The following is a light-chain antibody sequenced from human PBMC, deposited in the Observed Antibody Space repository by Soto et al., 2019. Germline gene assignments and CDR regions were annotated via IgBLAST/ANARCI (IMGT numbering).Light chain of an antibody. Sequence: QSALTQPPSASGSPGQSVTISCTGTSSDVGGYNYVSWYQQYPGRAPKLMIYEVTKRPSGVPDRFSGSKSGNTASLTVSGRQDEDEADYYCSSYAASNNFYFVFGGGTKVTVL. J-gene: IGLJ3*02. CDR2: EVT. CDR1: SSDVGGYNY. V-gene: IGLV2-8*01. CDR3: SSYAASNNFYFV.